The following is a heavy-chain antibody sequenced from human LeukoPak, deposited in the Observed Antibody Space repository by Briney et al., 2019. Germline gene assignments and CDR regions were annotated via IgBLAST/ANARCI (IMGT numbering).Heavy chain of an antibody. CDR2: INPTGGST. D-gene: IGHD6-6*01. Sequence: GASVKVSCKASGYTFPSYFMHWVRQAPGQGLEWMGIINPTGGSTTYAQKFQGRVTITADESTSTAYMELSSLRSEDTAVYYCARAASSSTAAAFDIWGQGTMVTVSS. J-gene: IGHJ3*02. CDR3: ARAASSSTAAAFDI. CDR1: GYTFPSYF. V-gene: IGHV1-46*01.